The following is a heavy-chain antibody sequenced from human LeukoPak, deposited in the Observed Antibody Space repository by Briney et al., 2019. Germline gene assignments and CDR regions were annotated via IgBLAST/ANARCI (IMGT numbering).Heavy chain of an antibody. Sequence: ASVKVSCKASGYTFTSYRISWVRQAPGQGLEWMGWISAYNGNTNYAQKLQGRVTMTTDTSTSTAYMELRSLRSDDTAVYYCARAVAVAGHVDYWGQGTLVTVSS. V-gene: IGHV1-18*01. J-gene: IGHJ4*02. D-gene: IGHD6-19*01. CDR1: GYTFTSYR. CDR3: ARAVAVAGHVDY. CDR2: ISAYNGNT.